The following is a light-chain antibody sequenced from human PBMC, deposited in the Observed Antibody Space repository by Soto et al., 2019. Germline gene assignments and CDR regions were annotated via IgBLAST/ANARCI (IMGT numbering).Light chain of an antibody. CDR1: SSDVGDYNY. Sequence: QSALTQPPSASGSPEQSVTISCTGTSSDVGDYNYVSWYQQHPGKAPTLMIYEVSKRPSGVPDRFSGSKSGNTASLTVSGLQAEDEADYYCSSYAGSNNLVFGGGTQLTVL. V-gene: IGLV2-8*01. J-gene: IGLJ2*01. CDR3: SSYAGSNNLV. CDR2: EVS.